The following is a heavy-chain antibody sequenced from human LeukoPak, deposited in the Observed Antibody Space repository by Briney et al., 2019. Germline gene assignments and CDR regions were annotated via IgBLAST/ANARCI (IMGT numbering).Heavy chain of an antibody. J-gene: IGHJ4*02. D-gene: IGHD3-22*01. CDR2: ISYDGSNK. CDR3: ARDTGVGYYDSSGFVDY. CDR1: GFTFSSYA. V-gene: IGHV3-30-3*01. Sequence: PGGSLRLSCAASGFTFSSYAMHWVRQAPGKGLEWVAVISYDGSNKYYADSVKGRFTISRDNSKNTLYLQMNSLRAEDTAVYYCARDTGVGYYDSSGFVDYWGQGTLVTVSS.